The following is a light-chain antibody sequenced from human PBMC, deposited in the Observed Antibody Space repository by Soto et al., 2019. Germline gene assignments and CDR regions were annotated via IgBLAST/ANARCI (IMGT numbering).Light chain of an antibody. J-gene: IGKJ1*01. Sequence: DIQMTQSPSTLSGSVGDRVTITCRASQTISSWLAWYQQKPGKAPKLLIYDASSLESGVPSRFSGSGSGTDFTLTINSLQPDDFATYYCQQYNTFSWTFGQGTKVEI. CDR1: QTISSW. CDR2: DAS. V-gene: IGKV1-5*01. CDR3: QQYNTFSWT.